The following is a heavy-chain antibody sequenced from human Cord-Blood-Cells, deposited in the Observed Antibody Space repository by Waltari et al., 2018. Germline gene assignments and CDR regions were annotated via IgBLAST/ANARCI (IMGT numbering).Heavy chain of an antibody. CDR1: GGSFSGYY. J-gene: IGHJ4*02. Sequence: QVQLQQWGAGLLKPSETMSLTCAVYGGSFSGYYWSWIRQPPGKGLEWLGEINHSGSTNYNPSLKSRVTISVDTSKNQFALKLSSVTAADTAVYYCARGHAFDYWGQGTLVTVSS. CDR3: ARGHAFDY. V-gene: IGHV4-34*01. CDR2: INHSGST.